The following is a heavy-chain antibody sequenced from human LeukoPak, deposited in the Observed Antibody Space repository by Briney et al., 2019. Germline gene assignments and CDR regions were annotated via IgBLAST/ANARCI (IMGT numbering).Heavy chain of an antibody. Sequence: SETLSLTCAVYGGSFSDYYWTWIRQPPGKGLEWIGEINLSGSTNYNSSLKSRVTISVDTSKNQFSLKLSSVTAADTAVYYCARQYYDFWSGPIGYFDYWGQGTLVTVSS. D-gene: IGHD3-3*01. V-gene: IGHV4-34*01. CDR2: INLSGST. J-gene: IGHJ4*02. CDR3: ARQYYDFWSGPIGYFDY. CDR1: GGSFSDYY.